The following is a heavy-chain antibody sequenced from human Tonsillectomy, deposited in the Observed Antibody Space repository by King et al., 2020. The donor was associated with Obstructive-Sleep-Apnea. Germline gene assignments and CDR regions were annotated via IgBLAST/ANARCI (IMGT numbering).Heavy chain of an antibody. CDR1: GFTLSNYS. D-gene: IGHD3-9*01. CDR2: LSSSYI. J-gene: IGHJ6*02. Sequence: VQLVESGGGLVKPGGSLRLSCAASGFTLSNYSMNWVRQAPGKGLEWVSSLSSSYIYYADSVRGRFTISRDNAKNSLYLQMSGLRAEDTAVYYCARGDYDILTGYYNVEPYYYYYGLDVWGQGTTVTVSS. CDR3: ARGDYDILTGYYNVEPYYYYYGLDV. V-gene: IGHV3-21*01.